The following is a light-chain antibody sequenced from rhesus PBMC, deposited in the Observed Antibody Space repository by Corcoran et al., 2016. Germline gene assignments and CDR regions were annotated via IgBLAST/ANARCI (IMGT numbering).Light chain of an antibody. CDR2: GAS. CDR1: QSVSSY. J-gene: IGKJ4*01. Sequence: QVILTQSPATLSLSPGERATLSCRASQSVSSYLAWYQQRPGQAPRLLIYGASSRATGIPDRFRGSGAGTELPLTSSSLEPEDFAVYYCQKYSSSPTVGGGTKVEIK. CDR3: QKYSSSPT. V-gene: IGKV3-53*01.